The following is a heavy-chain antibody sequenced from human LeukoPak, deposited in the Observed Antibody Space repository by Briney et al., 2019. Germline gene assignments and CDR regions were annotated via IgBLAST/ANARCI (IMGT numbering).Heavy chain of an antibody. CDR1: GFTFSSSW. V-gene: IGHV3-7*01. J-gene: IGHJ6*03. CDR2: IKQDGSEQ. CDR3: ARVGPPYYYYMDA. Sequence: GGSLRLSCSASGFTFSSSWMTWVRQAPGKGLEWVANIKQDGSEQCTADSLKGRFTISRDNDKKLLFLQMNSLRVDDTAVYYCARVGPPYYYYMDAWGNGTTVTVSS.